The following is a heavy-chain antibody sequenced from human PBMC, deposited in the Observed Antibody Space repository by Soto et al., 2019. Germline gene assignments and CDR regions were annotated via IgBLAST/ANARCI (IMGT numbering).Heavy chain of an antibody. D-gene: IGHD6-19*01. CDR2: ISSTGRTI. CDR1: GFTFSNYY. J-gene: IGHJ4*02. V-gene: IGHV3-11*01. Sequence: VGSLRLSCGASGFTFSNYYMSWIRQAPGKGLEWVSYISSTGRTIYYADPVKGRFTVSRDNAQNSLSLKLNSLRVEDTAVYYCARSYSSGWEFDYWGQGTQVTVSS. CDR3: ARSYSSGWEFDY.